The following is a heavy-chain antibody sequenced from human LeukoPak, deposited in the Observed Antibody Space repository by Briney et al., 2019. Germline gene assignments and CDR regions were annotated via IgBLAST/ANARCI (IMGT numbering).Heavy chain of an antibody. J-gene: IGHJ4*02. CDR3: TRVIVAVPGYFDYFDF. Sequence: GGSLRLSCAASGFTFSNYYMRWICQAPGKGLEWVANINEDGSNKWHLGSVKGRFTVSRDNARNSLYLQMNSLRAEDTAVYYCTRVIVAVPGYFDYFDFWGQGALVTVSS. CDR2: INEDGSNK. D-gene: IGHD6-19*01. V-gene: IGHV3-7*01. CDR1: GFTFSNYY.